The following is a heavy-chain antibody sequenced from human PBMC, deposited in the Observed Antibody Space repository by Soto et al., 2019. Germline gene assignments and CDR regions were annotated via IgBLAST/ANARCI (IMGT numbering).Heavy chain of an antibody. V-gene: IGHV3-33*01. Sequence: QVQLVESGGGVVQPGRSLRLSCAASGFTFSSYGMHWVRQAPGKGLEWVAVIWYDGSNKYYADSVKGRFTISRDNSKNTLYLQMNSLRAEDTAVYYCARDKGCSSTSCYGGPYDYWGQGTLVTVFS. CDR3: ARDKGCSSTSCYGGPYDY. CDR1: GFTFSSYG. D-gene: IGHD2-2*01. CDR2: IWYDGSNK. J-gene: IGHJ4*02.